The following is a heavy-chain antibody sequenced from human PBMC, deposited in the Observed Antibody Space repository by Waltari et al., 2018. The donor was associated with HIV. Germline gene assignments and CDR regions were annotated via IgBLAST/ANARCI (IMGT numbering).Heavy chain of an antibody. D-gene: IGHD4-17*01. Sequence: EVQLLASGGGLVQPGGSLRLPCAASRSTFSSSAMSWARQAPGKGLEWVSAISGSGGSTYYADSVKGRFTISRDNSKNTLYLQMNSLRAEDTAVYYCAKGRTVTTHLSDWGQGTLVTVSS. J-gene: IGHJ4*02. CDR3: AKGRTVTTHLSD. CDR1: RSTFSSSA. V-gene: IGHV3-23*01. CDR2: ISGSGGST.